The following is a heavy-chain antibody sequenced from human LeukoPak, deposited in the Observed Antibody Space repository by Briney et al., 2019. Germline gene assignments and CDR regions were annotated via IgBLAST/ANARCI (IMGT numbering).Heavy chain of an antibody. J-gene: IGHJ3*02. Sequence: PGGSLRLSCAASGFTFSSYGMHWVRQAPGKGLEWVAVISYDGSNKYYADSVKGRFTISRDNSKNTLYLQMNSLRAEDTAVYYCAKLGGLRYFDWLLVDDAFDIWGQGTMVTVSS. CDR3: AKLGGLRYFDWLLVDDAFDI. CDR1: GFTFSSYG. CDR2: ISYDGSNK. D-gene: IGHD3-9*01. V-gene: IGHV3-30*18.